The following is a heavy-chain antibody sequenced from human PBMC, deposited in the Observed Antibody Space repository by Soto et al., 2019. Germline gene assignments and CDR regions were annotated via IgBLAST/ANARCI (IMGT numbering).Heavy chain of an antibody. J-gene: IGHJ5*02. Sequence: QVQLVQSGAEVKRPGASVNVSCRASGYTFVDYALHWVRQAPGQGLEWVGWLNPNTGNIKYSHKFEDRVSITRDTATRTAYMELRGLRSEDTAVYFWSREAIVAENWFDPWGQGTLVTVSS. D-gene: IGHD5-12*01. V-gene: IGHV1-3*01. CDR1: GYTFVDYA. CDR3: SREAIVAENWFDP. CDR2: LNPNTGNI.